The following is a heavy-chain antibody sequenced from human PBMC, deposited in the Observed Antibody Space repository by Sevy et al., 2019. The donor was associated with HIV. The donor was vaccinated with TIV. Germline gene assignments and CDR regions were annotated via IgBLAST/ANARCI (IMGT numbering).Heavy chain of an antibody. V-gene: IGHV1-8*01. CDR2: MSPKSGNT. Sequence: ASVKVSCKTSGYTFTSYDINWVRQATGQGLEWMGWMSPKSGNTGYAQKFQGRLTMTRNTSISTAYMELSSLRSDDTAVYYCARAGSGWYDQYFDDWGQGTLVTVSS. J-gene: IGHJ4*02. D-gene: IGHD6-19*01. CDR1: GYTFTSYD. CDR3: ARAGSGWYDQYFDD.